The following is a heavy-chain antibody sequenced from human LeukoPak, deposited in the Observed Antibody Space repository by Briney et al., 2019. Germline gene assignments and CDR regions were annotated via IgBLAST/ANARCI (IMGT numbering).Heavy chain of an antibody. CDR1: GGSISSYY. CDR2: IHYSGST. J-gene: IGHJ4*02. Sequence: SETLSLTCTVSGGSISSYYWSWIRQPPGKGLEWIGYIHYSGSTNYNPPLTSRVTISVHTSKNQFSLKLSSVTAADTAVYYCARTERYYFDYWGQGTLVTVSS. V-gene: IGHV4-59*12. CDR3: ARTERYYFDY.